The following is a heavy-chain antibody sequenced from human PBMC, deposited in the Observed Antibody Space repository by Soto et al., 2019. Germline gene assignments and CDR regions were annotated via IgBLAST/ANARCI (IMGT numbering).Heavy chain of an antibody. CDR1: GFTFSSYA. J-gene: IGHJ4*02. CDR3: ARDAKRYCSSTSCYTVLDY. Sequence: GGSLRLSCAASGFTFSSYAMHWVRQAPGKGLEWVAVISYDGSNKYYADSVKGRFTISRDNSKNTLYLQMNSLRAEDTAVYYCARDAKRYCSSTSCYTVLDYWGQGTLVTVSS. D-gene: IGHD2-2*02. V-gene: IGHV3-30-3*01. CDR2: ISYDGSNK.